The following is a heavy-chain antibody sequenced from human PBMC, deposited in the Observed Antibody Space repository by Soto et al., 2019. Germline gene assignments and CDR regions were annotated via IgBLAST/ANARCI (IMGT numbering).Heavy chain of an antibody. D-gene: IGHD5-18*01. CDR2: VSYDEITK. J-gene: IGHJ4*02. CDR1: GFTFSSYG. CDR3: AKPLGLLRRAMAQGSDY. Sequence: PGGSLRLSCAASGFTFSSYGMNWVRQAPGKGLGWVAVVSYDEITKYYADSVKGRFTISRDNSKNTVYLQMNSLRPEDTAVYYCAKPLGLLRRAMAQGSDYWGQGTLVTVSS. V-gene: IGHV3-30*18.